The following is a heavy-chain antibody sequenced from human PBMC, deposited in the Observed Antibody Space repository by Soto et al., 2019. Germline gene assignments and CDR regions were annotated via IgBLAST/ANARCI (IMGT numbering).Heavy chain of an antibody. V-gene: IGHV1-18*01. J-gene: IGHJ6*02. CDR2: ISAYNGNT. D-gene: IGHD4-17*01. Sequence: QVQLVQSGAEVKKPGASVKVSCKASGYTFTSYGISWVRQAPGQGLEWMGWISAYNGNTNYAQKLQGRVTMTTDTSTSTAYMELRSLRSDDTAVYYCARDPKDYGDRTTALYDGMDVWGQGTTVTVSS. CDR3: ARDPKDYGDRTTALYDGMDV. CDR1: GYTFTSYG.